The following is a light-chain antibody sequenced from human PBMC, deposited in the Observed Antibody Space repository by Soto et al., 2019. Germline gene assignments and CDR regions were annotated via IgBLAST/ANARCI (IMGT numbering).Light chain of an antibody. CDR3: QSPIRTSP. V-gene: IGLV6-57*04. J-gene: IGLJ2*01. CDR1: SDCVASRR. CDR2: TDN. Sequence: NFMLTQPHSVSASPGKTVTISYTRSSDCVASRRVQWSQQRPGGDPATVISTDNQGPSGVPDRFSGSIDRSSNSAPLSVCGLRPADDPDSYCQSPIRTSPFGGGTKLTVL.